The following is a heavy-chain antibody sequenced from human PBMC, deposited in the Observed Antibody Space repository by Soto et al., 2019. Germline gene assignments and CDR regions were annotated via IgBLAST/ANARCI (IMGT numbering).Heavy chain of an antibody. Sequence: QAQLVQSGAEVKKPGSSVKVSCKASGGTFNVYTIIWVRQAPGQGLEWMGRIIPMLAITNYAQRFQGRVTLTADTSTTTAYMELSSLTSEDTAVYYCALGSWSGETFDIWGQGTLVTVSS. CDR1: GGTFNVYT. V-gene: IGHV1-69*02. J-gene: IGHJ3*02. CDR3: ALGSWSGETFDI. CDR2: IIPMLAIT. D-gene: IGHD6-13*01.